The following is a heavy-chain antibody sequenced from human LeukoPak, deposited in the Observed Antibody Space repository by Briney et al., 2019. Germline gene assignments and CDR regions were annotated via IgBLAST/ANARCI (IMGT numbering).Heavy chain of an antibody. D-gene: IGHD3-3*01. Sequence: SETLSLTCTVSGGSINSYYWGWIRQPAGKGLEWISRIYTSGSTNYNPSLKSRVTMSVDTSKNQFSLNLTSVTAADTAVYYCVRDRGFLATWGRGTLVTVSS. CDR3: VRDRGFLAT. V-gene: IGHV4-4*07. CDR1: GGSINSYY. CDR2: IYTSGST. J-gene: IGHJ5*02.